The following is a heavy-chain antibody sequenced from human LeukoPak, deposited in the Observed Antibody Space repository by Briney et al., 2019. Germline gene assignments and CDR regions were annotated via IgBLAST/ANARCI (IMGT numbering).Heavy chain of an antibody. J-gene: IGHJ4*02. Sequence: ASVKVSCKASGYTFTGYYMHWVRQAPGQGLEWMGWINPNSGGTNYAQKFQGRVTMTRDTSISTAYMELSRLRSDDTAVYYCAPSPLSLEWLSLFDYWGQGTLVTVSS. CDR3: APSPLSLEWLSLFDY. CDR1: GYTFTGYY. D-gene: IGHD3-3*01. CDR2: INPNSGGT. V-gene: IGHV1-2*02.